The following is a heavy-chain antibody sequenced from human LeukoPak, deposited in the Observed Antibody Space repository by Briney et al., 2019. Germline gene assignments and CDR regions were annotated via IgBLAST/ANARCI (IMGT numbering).Heavy chain of an antibody. J-gene: IGHJ6*03. CDR1: GYTFTGYY. Sequence: ASVKVSCTASGYTFTGYYMHWVRQAPGQGLEWMGWINPNSGGTNYAQKFQGRVTMTRDTSISTAYMELSSLRSEDTAVYYCARDLSRGRPGRKIGNYYYYMDVWGKGTTVTVSS. CDR2: INPNSGGT. CDR3: ARDLSRGRPGRKIGNYYYYMDV. V-gene: IGHV1-2*02. D-gene: IGHD1-26*01.